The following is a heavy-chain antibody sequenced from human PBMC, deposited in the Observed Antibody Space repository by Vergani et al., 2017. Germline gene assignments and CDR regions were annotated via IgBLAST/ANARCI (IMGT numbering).Heavy chain of an antibody. CDR1: GGSINSHNYY. Sequence: QVQLQESGPGMVKPSQTLSLTCTVSGGSINSHNYYWSWIRQPAGKGLEWMGCILTSGSTNYNPSHKSRVTMSEDTSKNQFSLNLTSMTAADTAVYFCARGSCLGGSCYKPLFDYWGQGILVTVSS. V-gene: IGHV4-61*02. D-gene: IGHD2-15*01. J-gene: IGHJ4*02. CDR3: ARGSCLGGSCYKPLFDY. CDR2: ILTSGST.